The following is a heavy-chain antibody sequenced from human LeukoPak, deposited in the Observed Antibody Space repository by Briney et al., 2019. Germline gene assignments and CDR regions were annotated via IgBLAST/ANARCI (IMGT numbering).Heavy chain of an antibody. D-gene: IGHD3-10*01. CDR1: GDSISIYY. CDR3: ARAGVYYASGSYLGY. Sequence: PSETLSLTCTVSGDSISIYYWNWIRQPPGKGLEWIGHIYDSGTTHYNPSLKSRVTISVDTSKNQFSLKLNSVTAADTAVYYCARAGVYYASGSYLGYWGQGTLVTVSS. V-gene: IGHV4-59*01. CDR2: IYDSGTT. J-gene: IGHJ4*02.